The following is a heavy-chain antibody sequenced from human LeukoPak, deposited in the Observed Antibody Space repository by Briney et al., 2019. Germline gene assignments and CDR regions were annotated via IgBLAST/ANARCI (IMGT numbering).Heavy chain of an antibody. CDR3: ARVPHIAARPKGLGFDY. J-gene: IGHJ4*02. CDR1: GGTFSSYA. Sequence: SVKVSCKASGGTFSSYAISWVRQAPGQGLEWMGGIIPIFGTANYAQKFQGRVTITADESTSTAYMELSSLRSEDTAVYYCARVPHIAARPKGLGFDYWGQGTLVTVSS. CDR2: IIPIFGTA. V-gene: IGHV1-69*13. D-gene: IGHD6-6*01.